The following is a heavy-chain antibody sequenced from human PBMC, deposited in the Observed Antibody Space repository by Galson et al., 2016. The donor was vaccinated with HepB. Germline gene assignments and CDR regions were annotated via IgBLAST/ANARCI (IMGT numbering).Heavy chain of an antibody. Sequence: SLRLSCAASRFTFSRYGMHWVRQAPGKGLEWVATIWYDGSNKYHADSVKGRFTISRDNSKNTLYLQMNSLRAEDTAVYYCAREIVEGIDAFDIWGQGTMVTVSS. CDR3: AREIVEGIDAFDI. V-gene: IGHV3-33*01. J-gene: IGHJ3*02. CDR1: RFTFSRYG. CDR2: IWYDGSNK. D-gene: IGHD3-22*01.